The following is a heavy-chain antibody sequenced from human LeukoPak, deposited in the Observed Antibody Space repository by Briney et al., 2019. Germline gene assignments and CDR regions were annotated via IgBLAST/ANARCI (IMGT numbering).Heavy chain of an antibody. D-gene: IGHD2-21*02. Sequence: PSETLSLTCTVSGGSIASSGYYWSWVRQPPGKGLEWIATVYYSGTTYYNAPLKSRVTISVDTSKNQFSLKLSSVTAADTAVYYCARYVVVTTKYYFDYWGQGALVIVSS. CDR2: VYYSGTT. CDR3: ARYVVVTTKYYFDY. J-gene: IGHJ4*02. V-gene: IGHV4-39*01. CDR1: GGSIASSGYY.